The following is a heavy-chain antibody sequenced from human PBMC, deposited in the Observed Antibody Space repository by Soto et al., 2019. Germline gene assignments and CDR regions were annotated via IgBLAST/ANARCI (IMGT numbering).Heavy chain of an antibody. D-gene: IGHD6-6*01. Sequence: GGSLRLSCAASGFTFSSYGMHWVRQAPGKGLEWVAVTSNDGSNKYYGDSVQGRFTISRDNSKNILYLQMNSLRVEDTAVYYCAKDLSSSGGYFHYYMDVWGKGITVTVSS. CDR1: GFTFSSYG. J-gene: IGHJ6*03. V-gene: IGHV3-30*18. CDR3: AKDLSSSGGYFHYYMDV. CDR2: TSNDGSNK.